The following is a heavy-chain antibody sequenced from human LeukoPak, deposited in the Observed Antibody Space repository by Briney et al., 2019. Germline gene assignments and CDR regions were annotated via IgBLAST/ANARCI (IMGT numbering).Heavy chain of an antibody. V-gene: IGHV3-48*01. CDR1: GFTFSSYS. Sequence: PGGSLRLSCAASGFTFSSYSMNWVRQAPGKGLEWVSYISSSSSTIYYADSVKGRFTISRDNAKNSLYLQMNSLRAEDTAVYYCARELIWFGELSYDAFDIWGQGTMVTVSS. CDR3: ARELIWFGELSYDAFDI. D-gene: IGHD3-10*01. J-gene: IGHJ3*02. CDR2: ISSSSSTI.